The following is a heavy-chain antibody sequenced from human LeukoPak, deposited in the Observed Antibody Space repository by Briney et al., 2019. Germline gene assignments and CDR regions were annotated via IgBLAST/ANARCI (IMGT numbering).Heavy chain of an antibody. CDR3: AKDDPMAGDAFDI. Sequence: GGSLRLSCAASGFTFSSYGMHWVRQAPGKGLEWVAVISYDGSNKYYADSVKGRFTISRDNFKNTLYLQMNSLRAEDTDVYYCAKDDPMAGDAFDIWGQGTMVTVSS. D-gene: IGHD5-24*01. J-gene: IGHJ3*02. CDR2: ISYDGSNK. V-gene: IGHV3-30*18. CDR1: GFTFSSYG.